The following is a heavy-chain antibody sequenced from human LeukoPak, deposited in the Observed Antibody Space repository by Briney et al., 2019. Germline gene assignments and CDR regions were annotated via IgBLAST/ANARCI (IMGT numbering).Heavy chain of an antibody. J-gene: IGHJ4*02. CDR1: GYTFTSYG. CDR3: ARASYCNGGSCYSDY. V-gene: IGHV1-18*01. Sequence: ASVKVSCKASGYTFTSYGISWVRQAPGQGLEWMGWISAYNGNTIYAQKVKGRVTMTTDTSTSTAYMELRSLKSDDTAVYYCARASYCNGGSCYSDYWGQGTLVTVSS. D-gene: IGHD2-15*01. CDR2: ISAYNGNT.